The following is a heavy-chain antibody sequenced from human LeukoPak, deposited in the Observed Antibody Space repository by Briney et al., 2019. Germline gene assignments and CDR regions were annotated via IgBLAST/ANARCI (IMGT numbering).Heavy chain of an antibody. CDR2: LSPSGRT. CDR3: ARITFGGHIVAQDY. J-gene: IGHJ4*02. CDR1: GPSLSGYY. D-gene: IGHD3-16*02. V-gene: IGHV4-34*01. Sequence: SETLSLTCAVYGPSLSGYYWSWIRQPPGKGLEWIGELSPSGRTNYNPSLKSRVTISEDTSKNQFSRRLRSVTAADTAVYYCARITFGGHIVAQDYWGQGTLVTVSS.